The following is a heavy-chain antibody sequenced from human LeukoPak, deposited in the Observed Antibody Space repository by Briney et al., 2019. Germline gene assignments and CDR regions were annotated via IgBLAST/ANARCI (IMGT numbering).Heavy chain of an antibody. J-gene: IGHJ4*02. Sequence: SETLSLTCTVSVGSISTSYWSWTRQPAGKGLEWIGRIYASGHTNYNPSLKSRVIMSVDASKNQFSLSLRSVTAADTAVYYCARLIADVGGETNYFDSWGQGTLVTVSS. CDR1: VGSISTSY. D-gene: IGHD3-16*01. CDR2: IYASGHT. CDR3: ARLIADVGGETNYFDS. V-gene: IGHV4-4*07.